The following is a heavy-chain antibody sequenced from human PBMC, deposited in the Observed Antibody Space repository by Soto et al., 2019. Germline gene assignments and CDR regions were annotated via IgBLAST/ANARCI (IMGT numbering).Heavy chain of an antibody. Sequence: ETLSLTCIVSRASIHGSSYLGWIRQPAGEGLEWIGRFSLSGTTNYSPSLRSRVTMSADVSKNQFSLRLTSVTAADTALYYCARGMTPPGAPVCYYFDSWGQGILVTVSS. CDR2: FSLSGTT. J-gene: IGHJ4*02. CDR3: ARGMTPPGAPVCYYFDS. CDR1: RASIHGSSY. V-gene: IGHV4-4*07. D-gene: IGHD2-8*02.